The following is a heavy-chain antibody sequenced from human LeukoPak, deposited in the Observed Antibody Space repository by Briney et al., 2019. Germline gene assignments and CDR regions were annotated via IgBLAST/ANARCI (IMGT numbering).Heavy chain of an antibody. Sequence: PETPSLTCGVSGGSITSTNYWTWIRQPTGKGLEWIGEVNLQGSTNYNPSLMGRVAISVDMSENHISLQLTSVTAADTAVYYCAREGGPYRPLDYSGQGSLLADSS. CDR2: VNLQGST. V-gene: IGHV4-4*03. J-gene: IGHJ4*02. CDR1: GGSITSTNY. CDR3: AREGGPYRPLDY.